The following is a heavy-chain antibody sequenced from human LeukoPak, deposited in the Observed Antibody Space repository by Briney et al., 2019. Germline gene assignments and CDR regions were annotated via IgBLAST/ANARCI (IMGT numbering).Heavy chain of an antibody. V-gene: IGHV3-23*01. CDR3: AKAQLRFLDRLGGVEDY. J-gene: IGHJ4*02. Sequence: GGSLRLSCAASGFTFSSYAMSWVRQAPGKGLEWVSAISGSGASTYYADSVKGRFTISRDNSKNTPYLQMNSLRAEDTAVYYCAKAQLRFLDRLGGVEDYWGQGTLVTVSS. CDR2: ISGSGAST. CDR1: GFTFSSYA. D-gene: IGHD3-3*01.